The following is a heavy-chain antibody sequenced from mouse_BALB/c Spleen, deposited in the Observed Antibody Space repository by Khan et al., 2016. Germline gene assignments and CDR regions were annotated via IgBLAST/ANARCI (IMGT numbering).Heavy chain of an antibody. CDR3: ARGDYFGSSWYFDV. D-gene: IGHD1-1*01. V-gene: IGHV3-1*02. Sequence: VQLKESRPDLVKPSQSLSLTCTVTGYSITNLYSWHWIRQFPGNKLEWMGYIHSSGNTYYNPSLRSRISVTRNTSKNHFFLQLNSVTIEDTATYFCARGDYFGSSWYFDVWGAGTTVTVSS. CDR1: GYSITNLYS. CDR2: IHSSGNT. J-gene: IGHJ1*01.